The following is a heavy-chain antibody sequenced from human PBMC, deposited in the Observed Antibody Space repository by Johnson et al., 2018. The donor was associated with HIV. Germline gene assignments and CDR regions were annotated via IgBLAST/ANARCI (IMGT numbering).Heavy chain of an antibody. J-gene: IGHJ3*02. CDR2: ISYDGSNK. CDR1: GFTFSSYG. V-gene: IGHV3-30*18. CDR3: AKHPDAFDI. Sequence: QVQLVESGGGVMQPGKSLRLSCAASGFTFSSYGMHWVRQAPGKGLEWVAVISYDGSNKYYADSVKGRFTISRDNSKNTLNLQMNSLRAEDTAVYDCAKHPDAFDICGQVTMVTVSS.